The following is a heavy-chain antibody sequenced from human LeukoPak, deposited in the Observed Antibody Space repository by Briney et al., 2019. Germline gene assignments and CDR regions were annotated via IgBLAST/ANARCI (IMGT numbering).Heavy chain of an antibody. D-gene: IGHD2-2*01. J-gene: IGHJ4*02. V-gene: IGHV4-34*01. Sequence: PSETLSLTCAVYGGSFSGYYWSWIRQPPGKGLEWIGEINHSGSTNYNPSLKSRVTISVDTSKNQFSLKLSSVTAADTAVYYCARRGGDIVVGGLDYWGQGTLVTVSS. CDR2: INHSGST. CDR3: ARRGGDIVVGGLDY. CDR1: GGSFSGYY.